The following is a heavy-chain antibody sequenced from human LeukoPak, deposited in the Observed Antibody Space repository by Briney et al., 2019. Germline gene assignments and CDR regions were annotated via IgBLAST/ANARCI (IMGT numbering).Heavy chain of an antibody. J-gene: IGHJ3*02. CDR1: GFTFSSYG. D-gene: IGHD5-12*01. V-gene: IGHV3-30*18. CDR3: AKDPARRGNDAFDI. CDR2: ISYDGSNK. Sequence: GGSLRLSCAASGFTFSSYGMHWVRQAPGKGLEWVAAISYDGSNKYYADSVKGRFTISRDNSKNTLYLQMNSLRAEDTAVYYCAKDPARRGNDAFDIWGQGTMVTVSS.